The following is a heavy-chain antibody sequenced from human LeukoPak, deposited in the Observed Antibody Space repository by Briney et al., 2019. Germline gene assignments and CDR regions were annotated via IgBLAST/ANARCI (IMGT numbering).Heavy chain of an antibody. J-gene: IGHJ6*03. CDR2: IYTTGST. CDR1: GGSISSGSYS. CDR3: ARVGYCTNGVCYIYYYYYMDV. V-gene: IGHV4-61*02. Sequence: SETLSLTCTVSGGSISSGSYSWSWIRQPAGKGLDWIGRIYTTGSTNYNPSLKSRVTISLDTSKNQLSLKLSSVTAADTAVYYCARVGYCTNGVCYIYYYYYMDVWGRGTTVTVSS. D-gene: IGHD2-8*01.